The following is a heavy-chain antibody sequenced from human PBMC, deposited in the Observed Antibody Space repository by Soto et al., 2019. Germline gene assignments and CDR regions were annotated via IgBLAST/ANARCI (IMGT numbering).Heavy chain of an antibody. V-gene: IGHV3-23*01. CDR1: GFTFSSYA. CDR3: AKASSNSYGYLPYGMDV. Sequence: GGSLRLSCAASGFTFSSYAMSWVRQAPGKGLEWVSAISGSGGSTYYADSVKGRFTISRDNSKNTLYLQMNSLRAEDTAVYYCAKASSNSYGYLPYGMDVWGQGTTVTVSS. CDR2: ISGSGGST. D-gene: IGHD5-18*01. J-gene: IGHJ6*02.